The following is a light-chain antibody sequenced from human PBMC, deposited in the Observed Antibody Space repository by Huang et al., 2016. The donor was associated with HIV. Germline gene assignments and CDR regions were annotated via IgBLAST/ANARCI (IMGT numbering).Light chain of an antibody. CDR2: VAS. Sequence: EIVLTQSPGTLSLSPGERATLSCRASQSGSRSYLGWYQQKAGQAPRRLIYVASSRAPGIPDRCSGSGSGTDFTLTISRLEPEDFAIYYCQQYESSPWTFGQGTKVEMK. CDR3: QQYESSPWT. V-gene: IGKV3-20*01. CDR1: QSGSRSY. J-gene: IGKJ1*01.